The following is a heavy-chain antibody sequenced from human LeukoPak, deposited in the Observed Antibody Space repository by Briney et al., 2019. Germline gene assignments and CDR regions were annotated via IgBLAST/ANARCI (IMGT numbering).Heavy chain of an antibody. D-gene: IGHD6-19*01. CDR3: AKDRYSSDWSNPFDY. CDR1: GFTFSSYA. Sequence: GGSLRLSCAASGFTFSSYAMSWVRQAPGKGLEWVSAISGSGGSTYYADSVKGRFTISRDNSKNTLYLQMNSLRAEDTAVYYCAKDRYSSDWSNPFDYWGQGTLVTVSS. CDR2: ISGSGGST. V-gene: IGHV3-23*01. J-gene: IGHJ4*02.